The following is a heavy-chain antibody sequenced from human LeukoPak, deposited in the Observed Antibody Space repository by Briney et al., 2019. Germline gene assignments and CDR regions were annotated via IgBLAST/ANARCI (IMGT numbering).Heavy chain of an antibody. Sequence: PGGSLRLSRAASGFTVSSNYMSWVRQAPGKGLEWVSVIYSGGSTYYADSVKGRFTISRDNSKNTLYLQMNSLRAEDTAVYYCARVEEYNYYFDYWGQGTLVTVSS. V-gene: IGHV3-53*01. CDR3: ARVEEYNYYFDY. J-gene: IGHJ4*02. CDR2: IYSGGST. CDR1: GFTVSSNY. D-gene: IGHD1-20*01.